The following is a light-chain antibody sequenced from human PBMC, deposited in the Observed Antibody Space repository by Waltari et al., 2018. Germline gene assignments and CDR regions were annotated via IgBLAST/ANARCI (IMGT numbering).Light chain of an antibody. V-gene: IGKV4-1*01. CDR3: QQYNNWPLT. J-gene: IGKJ4*01. CDR2: WAS. Sequence: DIVMTQSPDSLAVSLGERATINCKSSQRVLYSSNNKHYLAWYQQKPGQPPKLLIYWASTRESGVPDRFSGSGSGTEFTLTISSLQSEDFAVYYCQQYNNWPLTFGGGTKVEIK. CDR1: QRVLYSSNNKHY.